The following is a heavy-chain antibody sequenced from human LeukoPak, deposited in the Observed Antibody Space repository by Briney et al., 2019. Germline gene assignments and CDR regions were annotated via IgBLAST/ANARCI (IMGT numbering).Heavy chain of an antibody. D-gene: IGHD2-15*01. CDR2: IWYDGSNK. Sequence: PGSSLRLSCAASGFTFSSYGMHWVRQAPGKGLEWVAVIWYDGSNKYYADSVKGRFTISRDNSKDALYLQMNSLRAEDTAVYYCARDRMYYSAFDYWGQGTLVTVSS. CDR3: ARDRMYYSAFDY. CDR1: GFTFSSYG. J-gene: IGHJ4*02. V-gene: IGHV3-33*01.